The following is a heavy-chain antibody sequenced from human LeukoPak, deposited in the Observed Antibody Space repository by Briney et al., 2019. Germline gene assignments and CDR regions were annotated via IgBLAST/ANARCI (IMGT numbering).Heavy chain of an antibody. CDR2: INSDGSST. D-gene: IGHD1-26*01. Sequence: TGGSLRLSCAASGFTFSSYRMRWVRQAPGKGLVWVSRINSDGSSTSYADSVKSRFTISRDNAKNTLYLQMNSLRAEDTAVYYCVVVGATTTYYMDVWGKGTMVTVSS. CDR1: GFTFSSYR. J-gene: IGHJ6*03. CDR3: VVVGATTTYYMDV. V-gene: IGHV3-74*01.